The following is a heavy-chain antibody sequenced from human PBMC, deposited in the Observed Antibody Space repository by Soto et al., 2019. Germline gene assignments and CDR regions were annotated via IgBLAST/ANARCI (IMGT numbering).Heavy chain of an antibody. D-gene: IGHD6-6*01. CDR2: ISGSGGST. J-gene: IGHJ4*02. CDR1: GFTFSSYA. Sequence: GGSLRLSCAASGFTFSSYAMSWVRQAPGKGLEWVSAISGSGGSTYYADSVKGRFTISRDNSKNTLYLQMNSLRAEDTAVYYCASPIAARQNLFDYWGQGTLVTVSS. V-gene: IGHV3-23*01. CDR3: ASPIAARQNLFDY.